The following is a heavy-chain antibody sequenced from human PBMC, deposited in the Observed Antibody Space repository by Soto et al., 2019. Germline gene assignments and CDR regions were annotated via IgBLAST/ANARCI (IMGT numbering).Heavy chain of an antibody. CDR3: SGVRYEGARRLAY. CDR2: SRDKANSYTT. V-gene: IGHV3-72*01. D-gene: IGHD1-26*01. CDR1: GLTFSDYF. Sequence: EVQLVESGGGLVQPGGSLRLSCLASGLTFSDYFMDWVRQAPGKGLEGVGRSRDKANSYTTEYAASVKGRFTISRDESDNSLYLQMNSLKTEDTAVYFCSGVRYEGARRLAYWGQGTLVTVSS. J-gene: IGHJ4*02.